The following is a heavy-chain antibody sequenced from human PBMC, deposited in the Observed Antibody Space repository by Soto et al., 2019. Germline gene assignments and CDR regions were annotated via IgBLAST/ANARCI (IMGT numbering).Heavy chain of an antibody. D-gene: IGHD2-15*01. Sequence: EVQLVESGGGLVQPGGSLKLACLASGFPLSDSAIHWVRKASGKGLEWVGRIRSKTNNYATTYGAPVRGRFTLSRDDSKNTAYLQMNNLESDDAAVYYCTRHAGGQVEHSFYFYFMDVLGKGTTVSV. CDR3: TRHAGGQVEHSFYFYFMDV. V-gene: IGHV3-73*01. J-gene: IGHJ6*03. CDR1: GFPLSDSA. CDR2: IRSKTNNYAT.